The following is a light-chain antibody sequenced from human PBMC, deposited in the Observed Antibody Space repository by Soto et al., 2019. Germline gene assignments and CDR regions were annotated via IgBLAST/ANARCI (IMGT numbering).Light chain of an antibody. Sequence: QSALTQPASVSGSPGQSITISCTGSSSDVGSYNLVSWYQQHPGKAPKLMIYEGSKRPSGDSNRFSGSKSGNTASLTISGLQAEDEADYYCCSYAGGGSYVFGPGTKLNVL. J-gene: IGLJ1*01. CDR3: CSYAGGGSYV. V-gene: IGLV2-23*01. CDR1: SSDVGSYNL. CDR2: EGS.